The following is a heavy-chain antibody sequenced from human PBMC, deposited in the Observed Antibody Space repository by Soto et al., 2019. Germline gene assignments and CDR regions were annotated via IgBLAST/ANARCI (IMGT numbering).Heavy chain of an antibody. CDR2: IIPILGIA. Sequence: QVQLVQSGAEVKKPGSSVKVSCKASGGTFSSYTISWVRQAPGQGLEWMGRIIPILGIANYAQKFQGRVTITADKSTSTADMELRSLRSEDTAVYYCARDIQFALRIVVVPAAPGWFDPWGQGTLVTVSS. CDR3: ARDIQFALRIVVVPAAPGWFDP. CDR1: GGTFSSYT. V-gene: IGHV1-69*08. D-gene: IGHD2-2*01. J-gene: IGHJ5*02.